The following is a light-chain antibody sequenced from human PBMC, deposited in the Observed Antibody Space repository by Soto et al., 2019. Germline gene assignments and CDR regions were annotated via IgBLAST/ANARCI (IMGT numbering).Light chain of an antibody. CDR3: QHYDSYSGT. J-gene: IGKJ3*01. CDR2: RAS. Sequence: DIPMTQSPSTLSASVGDRVTITCRASQSINSWLAWYQQKPGKAPKLLIYRASTLEGGVPSRFSGSGSGTEITLTISSLQPDDFSTYYCQHYDSYSGTFGPGTKVDIK. V-gene: IGKV1-5*03. CDR1: QSINSW.